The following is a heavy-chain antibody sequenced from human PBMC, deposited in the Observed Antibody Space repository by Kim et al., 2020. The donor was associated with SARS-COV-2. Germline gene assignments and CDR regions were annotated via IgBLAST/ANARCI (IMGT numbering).Heavy chain of an antibody. V-gene: IGHV3-21*01. CDR3: ARGRTGGY. CDR2: SSYI. J-gene: IGHJ4*02. D-gene: IGHD3-10*01. Sequence: SSYIYYADSVKGRFTISRDNAKNSLYLQMHSLRAEDTAVYYCARGRTGGYWGQGTLVTVSS.